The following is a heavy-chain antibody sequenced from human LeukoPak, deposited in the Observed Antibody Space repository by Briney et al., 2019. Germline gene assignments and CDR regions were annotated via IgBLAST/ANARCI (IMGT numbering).Heavy chain of an antibody. V-gene: IGHV4-38-2*02. CDR2: IYHSGST. Sequence: ETLSLTCTVSGYSISSGYYWGWIRQPPGKGLEWIGSIYHSGSTYYNPSLKSRVTISVDTSKNQFSLKLSSVTAADTALYYCARNYYGSGSDVFDPWGQGTLVTVSS. CDR3: ARNYYGSGSDVFDP. CDR1: GYSISSGYY. J-gene: IGHJ5*02. D-gene: IGHD3-10*01.